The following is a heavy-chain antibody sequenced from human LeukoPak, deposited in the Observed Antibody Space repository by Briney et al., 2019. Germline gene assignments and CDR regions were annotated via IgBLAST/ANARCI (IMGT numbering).Heavy chain of an antibody. V-gene: IGHV1-46*01. CDR1: GYTFTNYY. J-gene: IGHJ3*02. Sequence: ASVKVSCKASGYTFTNYYMHWVRQAPGQGLEWMGIINPSGGSTSYAQKFQGRVTLTRDTSTSIVYMELSSLRSEDTAVYYCGRGRSTVVTDAFDIWGQGTMVTVSS. CDR3: GRGRSTVVTDAFDI. D-gene: IGHD4-23*01. CDR2: INPSGGST.